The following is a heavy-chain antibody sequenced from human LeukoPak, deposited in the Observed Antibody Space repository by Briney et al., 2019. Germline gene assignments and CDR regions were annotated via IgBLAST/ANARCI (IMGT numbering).Heavy chain of an antibody. J-gene: IGHJ4*02. CDR3: AGGSGWLIDY. D-gene: IGHD6-19*01. V-gene: IGHV3-7*04. CDR2: IKKDGSEK. Sequence: GGSLRLSCAASRFTFSGFWMSWVRQAPGKGLQWVANIKKDGSEKYYVDSVKGRFTISRDNAKNSVYLQMNSLRAEDTAVYYCAGGSGWLIDYWGQGTLVTVSS. CDR1: RFTFSGFW.